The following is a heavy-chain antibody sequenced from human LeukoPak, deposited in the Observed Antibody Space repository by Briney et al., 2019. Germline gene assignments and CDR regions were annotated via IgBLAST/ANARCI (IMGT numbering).Heavy chain of an antibody. V-gene: IGHV3-30-3*01. D-gene: IGHD3-10*01. CDR3: ARDRAYYYAEYYFDY. Sequence: QSGGSLRLSCAASGFTFSRYAMHWVRQAPGKGLEWVAVISYDGSNKYYVDSVKGRFTISRDNSKNTLYLQMNSLRAEDTAVYYCARDRAYYYAEYYFDYWGQGTLVTVSS. CDR2: ISYDGSNK. J-gene: IGHJ4*02. CDR1: GFTFSRYA.